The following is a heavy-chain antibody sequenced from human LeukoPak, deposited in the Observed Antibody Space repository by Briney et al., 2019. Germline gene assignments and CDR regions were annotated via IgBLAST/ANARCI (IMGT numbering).Heavy chain of an antibody. CDR3: ARDRPTGASRLFVVQ. J-gene: IGHJ4*02. V-gene: IGHV3-21*01. CDR1: GFTFSSYS. D-gene: IGHD2-15*01. Sequence: GGSLRLSCAASGFTFSSYSMTWVRQAPGKGLEWVSSMSSGSRYIYYADSVRGRFTISRDNAKNSLYLLMNSLRAEDTAVYYCARDRPTGASRLFVVQWGQGSLVTVSS. CDR2: MSSGSRYI.